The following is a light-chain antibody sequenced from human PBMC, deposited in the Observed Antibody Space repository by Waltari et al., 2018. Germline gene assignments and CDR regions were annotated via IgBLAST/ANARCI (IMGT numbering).Light chain of an antibody. J-gene: IGKJ1*01. V-gene: IGKV1-39*01. CDR3: QQSHSAPRT. CDR1: QSISSY. Sequence: DIQMTQSPSSLSASVGDRVTITCRASQSISSYLYWYQQKPGKAPKLLIFAASSLESGVPSRFSGSESGTDFTLTITSLQPEDFATYYCQQSHSAPRTFGQGTKVEIK. CDR2: AAS.